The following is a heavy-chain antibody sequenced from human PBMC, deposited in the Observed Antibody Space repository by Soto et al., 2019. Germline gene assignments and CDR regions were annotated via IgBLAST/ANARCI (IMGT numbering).Heavy chain of an antibody. Sequence: GGSLRLSCAASGFTFSNAWMNWVRQAPGKGLEWVGRIKSKTDGGTTDYAAPVKGRFTISRDDSKNTLYLQINSLKIEDTALYYCTTGDYGDYVDYYYYGMDVWGQGPTVTVSS. V-gene: IGHV3-15*07. CDR2: IKSKTDGGTT. CDR1: GFTFSNAW. CDR3: TTGDYGDYVDYYYYGMDV. D-gene: IGHD4-17*01. J-gene: IGHJ6*02.